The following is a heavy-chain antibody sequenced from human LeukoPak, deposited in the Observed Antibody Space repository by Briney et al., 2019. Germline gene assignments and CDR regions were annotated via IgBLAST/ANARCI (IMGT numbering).Heavy chain of an antibody. CDR3: AKYGAYAIISYDS. J-gene: IGHJ5*01. D-gene: IGHD4/OR15-4a*01. CDR1: VFIFRDYW. CDR2: IKRDGNEK. V-gene: IGHV3-7*01. Sequence: GGSLRLSCAACVFIFRDYWMNWLRQAPGKGLEWVANIKRDGNEKNYVDSVRGRFSTSRDNAKNSLYLQMDSLRAEETAVYYAAKYGAYAIISYDSWGQGALVTVSS.